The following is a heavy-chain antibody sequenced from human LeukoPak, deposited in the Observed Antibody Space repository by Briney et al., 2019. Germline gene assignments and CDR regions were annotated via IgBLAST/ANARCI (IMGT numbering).Heavy chain of an antibody. CDR3: AKGFGITIFGVLGGQYNWFDP. CDR2: ISGSGGST. V-gene: IGHV3-23*01. Sequence: PGGSLRLSCAASGLTFSSYGMSWVRQAPGKGLEWVSAISGSGGSTYYADSVKGRFTISRDNSKNTLYLQMNSLRAEDTAVYYCAKGFGITIFGVLGGQYNWFDPWGQGTLVTVSS. J-gene: IGHJ5*02. D-gene: IGHD3-3*01. CDR1: GLTFSSYG.